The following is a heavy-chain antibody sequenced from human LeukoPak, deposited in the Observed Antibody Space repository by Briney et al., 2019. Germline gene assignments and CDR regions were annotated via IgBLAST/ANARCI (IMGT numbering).Heavy chain of an antibody. V-gene: IGHV4-38-2*02. Sequence: SETLSLTCTVSGYSISSGYHWGWIRQPPGKGLEWIGTIHHSGSTYYNPSLKSRVTISVDMSKNQFSLRLSSVTAADTAVYYCARVDWTTDYWGQGTLVTVSS. CDR1: GYSISSGYH. CDR3: ARVDWTTDY. J-gene: IGHJ4*02. CDR2: IHHSGST. D-gene: IGHD3-9*01.